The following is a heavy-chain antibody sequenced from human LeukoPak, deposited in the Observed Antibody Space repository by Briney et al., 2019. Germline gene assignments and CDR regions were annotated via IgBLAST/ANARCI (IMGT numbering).Heavy chain of an antibody. CDR3: AREIAAAEMTDY. CDR1: GGTFSSYA. Sequence: GASVKVSCKASGGTFSSYAISWVRQAPGQGLEWMGGIIPIFGTANYAQKFQGRVTITADESTSTAYMELSSLRSEDTAVYYCAREIAAAEMTDYWGQGTLVTVSS. CDR2: IIPIFGTA. J-gene: IGHJ4*02. D-gene: IGHD6-13*01. V-gene: IGHV1-69*13.